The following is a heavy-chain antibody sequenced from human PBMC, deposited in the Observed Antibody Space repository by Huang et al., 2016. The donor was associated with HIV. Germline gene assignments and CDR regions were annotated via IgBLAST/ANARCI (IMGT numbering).Heavy chain of an antibody. CDR3: ARALLLFGLGSPLDF. V-gene: IGHV1-46*01. J-gene: IGHJ4*02. CDR1: GYTFTTYH. Sequence: QVQLVQSGAEVKKPGASVKISCKASGYTFTTYHMPWVRQAPGQGLEWMGMINPSGASTRYAQTFQGRVTMTSDTSTSTVYMELSSLTPEDTAVYYCARALLLFGLGSPLDFWGQGSLVTVSS. CDR2: INPSGAST. D-gene: IGHD3-10*01.